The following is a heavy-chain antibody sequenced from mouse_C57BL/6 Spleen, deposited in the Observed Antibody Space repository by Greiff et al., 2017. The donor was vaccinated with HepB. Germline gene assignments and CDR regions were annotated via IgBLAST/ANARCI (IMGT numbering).Heavy chain of an antibody. CDR3: ARVTTVVAPGFAY. J-gene: IGHJ3*01. D-gene: IGHD1-1*01. Sequence: EVQRVESGGGLVKPGGSLKLSCAASGFTFSDYGMHWVRQAPEKGLEWVAYISSGSSTIYYADTVKGRFTISRDNAKNTLFLQMTSLRSEDTAMYYCARVTTVVAPGFAYWGQGTLVTVSA. CDR1: GFTFSDYG. V-gene: IGHV5-17*01. CDR2: ISSGSSTI.